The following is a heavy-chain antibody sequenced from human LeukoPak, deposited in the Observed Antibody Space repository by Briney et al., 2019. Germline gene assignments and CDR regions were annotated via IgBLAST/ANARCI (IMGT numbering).Heavy chain of an antibody. V-gene: IGHV5-51*03. D-gene: IGHD4-11*01. CDR3: ARGGTTDSDNWFDT. Sequence: KPGESLKISCKGSGYSLTNYWIGWVPQMPGKGLEWMGIIYPGDSDTRYSPSFQGQVTISADKSISIAYLQWSTLKASDTAIYYCARGGTTDSDNWFDTWGQGTLVTVSS. J-gene: IGHJ5*02. CDR2: IYPGDSDT. CDR1: GYSLTNYW.